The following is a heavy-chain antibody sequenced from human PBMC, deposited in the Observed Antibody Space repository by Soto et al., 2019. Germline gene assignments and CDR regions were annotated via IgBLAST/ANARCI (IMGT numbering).Heavy chain of an antibody. J-gene: IGHJ6*02. D-gene: IGHD3-9*01. CDR1: GYTFTSYG. CDR2: ISAYNGNT. CDR3: ARDRDYDILTGYSFRYYYYGMDV. V-gene: IGHV1-18*01. Sequence: QVQLVQSGAEVKKPGASVKVSCKASGYTFTSYGISWVRQTPGQGLERMGWISAYNGNTNYAQKLQGRVTMTTDTSTSTAYMELRSLRSDDTAVYYCARDRDYDILTGYSFRYYYYGMDVWGQGTTVTVSS.